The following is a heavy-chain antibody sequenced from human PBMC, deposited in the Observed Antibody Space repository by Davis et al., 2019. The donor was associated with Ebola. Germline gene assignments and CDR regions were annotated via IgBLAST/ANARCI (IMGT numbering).Heavy chain of an antibody. Sequence: GGSLRLSCAASSFSFSSYSINWVRQAPGKGLEWVSYISSSSSTIYYADSVKGRFTIYRDNAKNSLYLKMKSLRDEDTAVYYCARINATYYYDSSGYYYGTGYAFDIWGQGTMVTVSS. J-gene: IGHJ3*02. CDR2: ISSSSSTI. CDR1: SFSFSSYS. D-gene: IGHD3-22*01. V-gene: IGHV3-48*02. CDR3: ARINATYYYDSSGYYYGTGYAFDI.